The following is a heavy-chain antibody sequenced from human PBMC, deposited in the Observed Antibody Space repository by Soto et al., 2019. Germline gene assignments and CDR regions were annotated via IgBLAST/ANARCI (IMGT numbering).Heavy chain of an antibody. D-gene: IGHD4-4*01. Sequence: WETLSLTCTVSGASVSNVRYYWSWTRQPPGQGLEWIGYIYNIGIAKYNPSLKSRVTISVDTSKNEFSLNLRSVTAADTAVYYCARVRYSHYGDYWGQGALVTVSS. CDR3: ARVRYSHYGDY. CDR2: IYNIGIA. V-gene: IGHV4-61*01. J-gene: IGHJ4*02. CDR1: GASVSNVRYY.